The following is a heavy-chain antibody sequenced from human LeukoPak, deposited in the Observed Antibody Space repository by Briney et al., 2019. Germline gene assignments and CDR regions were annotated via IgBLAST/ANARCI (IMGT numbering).Heavy chain of an antibody. D-gene: IGHD5-18*01. Sequence: GESLKISCKGSGYSFTNYWIGWVRQMPGKGLEWMTIIYPGDSDTRYSPSFQGQVTISADKSINTAYLQWSSLKASDSAMYYCARQKYSSGLDAFDIWGQGTMVTVPS. CDR1: GYSFTNYW. V-gene: IGHV5-51*01. J-gene: IGHJ3*02. CDR3: ARQKYSSGLDAFDI. CDR2: IYPGDSDT.